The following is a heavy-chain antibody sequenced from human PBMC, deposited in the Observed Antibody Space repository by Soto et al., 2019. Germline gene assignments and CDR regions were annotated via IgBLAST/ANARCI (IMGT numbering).Heavy chain of an antibody. CDR3: ARDRITVNVDYYYDMDV. CDR1: GFTFSSYA. J-gene: IGHJ6*02. CDR2: ISGSGGST. V-gene: IGHV3-23*01. Sequence: LRLSCAASGFTFSSYAMSWVRQAPGKGLEWVSAISGSGGSTYYADSVKGRFTISRDNSKNTLYLQMNGLRAEDTAVYYCARDRITVNVDYYYDMDVWGQGTTVTVSS. D-gene: IGHD6-19*01.